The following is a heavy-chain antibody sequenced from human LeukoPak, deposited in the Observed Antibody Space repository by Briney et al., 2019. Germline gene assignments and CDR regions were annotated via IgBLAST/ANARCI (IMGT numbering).Heavy chain of an antibody. Sequence: GASVKVSCKVSGYTLTELSMHWVRQAPGKGLEWMGGFDPEDGETIYAQKFQGRVTMTEDTSTDTAYMELSSLRSEDTAAYYCATSYYGLGSSNWFDPWGQGTLVTVSS. J-gene: IGHJ5*02. CDR1: GYTLTELS. CDR2: FDPEDGET. CDR3: ATSYYGLGSSNWFDP. V-gene: IGHV1-24*01. D-gene: IGHD3-10*01.